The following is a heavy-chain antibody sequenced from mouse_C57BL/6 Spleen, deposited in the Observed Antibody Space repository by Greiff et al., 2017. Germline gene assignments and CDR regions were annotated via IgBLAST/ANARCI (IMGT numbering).Heavy chain of an antibody. Sequence: EVQLQQSGPELVKPGASVKISCKASGYTFTDYYMNWVKQSHGKSLEWIGDINPNNGGTSYNQKFKGKATFTVDKSSSTAYMELRSLTSEVSAVYYCARWCPWFAYWGQGTLVTVAA. CDR2: INPNNGGT. CDR1: GYTFTDYY. J-gene: IGHJ3*01. CDR3: ARWCPWFAY. D-gene: IGHD1-1*02. V-gene: IGHV1-26*01.